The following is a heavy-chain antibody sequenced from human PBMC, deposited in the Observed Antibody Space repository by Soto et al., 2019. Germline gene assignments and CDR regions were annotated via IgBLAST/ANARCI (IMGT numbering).Heavy chain of an antibody. Sequence: ASVKVSCKASGYTFINYRISWVRQAPGQGLEWMGWTSAYNGNTNYAQKLQGRVTMTTDTSTSTAYMELKSLTSDDTAVYYCARGGYDILTGLDYWGQGTLVTVSS. CDR3: ARGGYDILTGLDY. D-gene: IGHD3-9*01. CDR2: TSAYNGNT. CDR1: GYTFINYR. V-gene: IGHV1-18*01. J-gene: IGHJ4*02.